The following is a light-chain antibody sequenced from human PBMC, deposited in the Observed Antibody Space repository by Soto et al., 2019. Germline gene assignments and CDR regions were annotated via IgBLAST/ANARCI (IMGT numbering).Light chain of an antibody. J-gene: IGKJ1*01. CDR3: QQYNSYSRT. V-gene: IGKV1-5*03. Sequence: DIQMTQSRSTLSASVGDRVTITCRASQSISSWLAWYQQKPGKAPKLLIYKASSLESGVPSRFSGSGSGTELTLTISSLQPDDFATYYCQQYNSYSRTFGQGTKVEIK. CDR1: QSISSW. CDR2: KAS.